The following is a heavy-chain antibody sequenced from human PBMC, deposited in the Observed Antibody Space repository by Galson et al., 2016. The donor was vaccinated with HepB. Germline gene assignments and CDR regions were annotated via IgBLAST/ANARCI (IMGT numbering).Heavy chain of an antibody. CDR1: GFTFSSYS. J-gene: IGHJ4*02. CDR2: ISSSSSYI. Sequence: SLRLSCAASGFTFSSYSMNWVRQAPGKGLEWVSSISSSSSYIYYADSVKGRFTIPRDNAKNSLYLQMNSLRAEDTAVYYCARSNDYGDYYFDYWGQGTLVTVSS. D-gene: IGHD4-17*01. V-gene: IGHV3-21*01. CDR3: ARSNDYGDYYFDY.